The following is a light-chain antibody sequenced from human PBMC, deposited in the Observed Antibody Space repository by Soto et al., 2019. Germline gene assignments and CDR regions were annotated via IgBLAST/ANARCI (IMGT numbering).Light chain of an antibody. CDR2: EVF. J-gene: IGLJ1*01. V-gene: IGLV2-14*01. CDR1: NSDVGAYNY. Sequence: QSVLTQPASVSGSPGQSITIPCTGTNSDVGAYNYVSWCQHHPGKAPKLMIYEVFTRSSGVSSRFSGSKSGSTASLTISGLQAEDEADYYCTSYTTTNTLYVFGTGTKVTVL. CDR3: TSYTTTNTLYV.